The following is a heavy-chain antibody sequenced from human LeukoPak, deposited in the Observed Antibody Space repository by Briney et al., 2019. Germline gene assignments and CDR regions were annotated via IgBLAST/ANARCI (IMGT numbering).Heavy chain of an antibody. CDR1: GFTFSSYS. CDR2: ISYDGSNK. Sequence: GGSLRLSCAASGFTFSSYSMNWVRQAPGKGLEWVAVISYDGSNKYYADSVKGRFTISRDNSKNTLYLQMNSLRAEDTAVYYCAKVLRGYSYGNPAFDYWGQGTLVTVSS. CDR3: AKVLRGYSYGNPAFDY. V-gene: IGHV3-30*18. J-gene: IGHJ4*02. D-gene: IGHD5-18*01.